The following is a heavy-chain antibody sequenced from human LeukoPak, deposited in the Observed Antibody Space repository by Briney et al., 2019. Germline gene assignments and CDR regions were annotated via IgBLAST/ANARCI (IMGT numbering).Heavy chain of an antibody. J-gene: IGHJ6*02. V-gene: IGHV3-23*01. CDR3: AKAGRYCSGGSCYYYYYGMDV. D-gene: IGHD2-15*01. CDR2: ISGSGGST. CDR1: GLTFSSYA. Sequence: PGGSLRLSCAASGLTFSSYAMSWVRQAPGKGLEWVSAISGSGGSTYYADSVKGRFTISRDNSKNTLYLQMNSLRAEDTAVYYCAKAGRYCSGGSCYYYYYGMDVWGQGTTVTVSS.